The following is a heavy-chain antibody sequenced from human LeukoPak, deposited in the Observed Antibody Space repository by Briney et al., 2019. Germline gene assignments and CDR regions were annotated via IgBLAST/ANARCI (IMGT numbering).Heavy chain of an antibody. CDR1: GGSIDNGGYY. CDR3: ARNRDGYNSFDY. V-gene: IGHV4-31*03. Sequence: SETLSLTCTVSGGSIDNGGYYWSWIRQHPGKGLEWIGYIYYSGSSYYNPSLRSRVTISVDTSKNHFSLKLSSVTAADTAVYYCARNRDGYNSFDYWGQGTLVTVSS. D-gene: IGHD5-24*01. J-gene: IGHJ4*02. CDR2: IYYSGSS.